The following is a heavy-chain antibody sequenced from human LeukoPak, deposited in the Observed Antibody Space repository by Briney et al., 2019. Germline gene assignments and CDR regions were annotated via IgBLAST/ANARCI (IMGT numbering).Heavy chain of an antibody. CDR1: GFPFSTDL. CDR2: IGGDGGST. CDR3: ARRVGGTPDY. V-gene: IGHV3-23*01. J-gene: IGHJ4*02. Sequence: GGSLRLSCAASGFPFSTDLMTWVPQAPGKGLEWVSAIGGDGGSTDYADSVRGRFTISRHNSKNTLFLQMNSLRAEDTALYYCARRVGGTPDYWGRGTLVTVSS. D-gene: IGHD6-19*01.